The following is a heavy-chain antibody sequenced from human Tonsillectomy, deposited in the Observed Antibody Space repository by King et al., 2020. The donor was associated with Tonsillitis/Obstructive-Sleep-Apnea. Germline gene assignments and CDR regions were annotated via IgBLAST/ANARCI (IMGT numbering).Heavy chain of an antibody. J-gene: IGHJ4*02. V-gene: IGHV1-69*12. CDR2: IIPIFDTA. CDR1: RGTFSSDA. CDR3: AGGAKGYCSSTSCYQPLDY. Sequence: QLVQSGAEVKKPGSSVKVSCKASRGTFSSDAITWVRQAPGQGLEWMGGIIPIFDTANYAQKFQGRVTITADESTSTAYMELSSLRSEDTAVYYCAGGAKGYCSSTSCYQPLDYRGQGTLVIVSS. D-gene: IGHD2-2*01.